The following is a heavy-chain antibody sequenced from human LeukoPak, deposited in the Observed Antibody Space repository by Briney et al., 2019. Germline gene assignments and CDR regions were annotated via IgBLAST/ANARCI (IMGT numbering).Heavy chain of an antibody. CDR1: GYTFTSYA. Sequence: ASVKVSCKASGYTFTSYAMSWVRQAPGQGLEWMGWINTNTENPTYAQGFTGRFVFSLDTSVSTAYLQISSLKAEDTAVYYCARDLLPYYDFWSGYYRQAFDIWGQGTMVTVSS. J-gene: IGHJ3*02. CDR3: ARDLLPYYDFWSGYYRQAFDI. V-gene: IGHV7-4-1*02. CDR2: INTNTENP. D-gene: IGHD3-3*01.